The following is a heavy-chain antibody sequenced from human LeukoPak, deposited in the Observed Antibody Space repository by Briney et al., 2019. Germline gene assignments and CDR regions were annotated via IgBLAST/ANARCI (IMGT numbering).Heavy chain of an antibody. CDR3: VRGPGSSWYQADY. J-gene: IGHJ4*02. D-gene: IGHD6-13*01. V-gene: IGHV3-53*01. CDR1: GFTVSSNY. Sequence: GGSLRLSCAASGFTVSSNYMSWVRQAPGKGLEWVSVNSGGATYYADSVKGRFTISRDTSKNTLYLQMNSLRAEDTAVYYCVRGPGSSWYQADYRGQGALVTVSS. CDR2: NSGGAT.